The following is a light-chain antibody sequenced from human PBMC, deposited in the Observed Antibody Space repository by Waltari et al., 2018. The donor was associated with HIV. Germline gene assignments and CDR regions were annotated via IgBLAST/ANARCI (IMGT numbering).Light chain of an antibody. J-gene: IGLJ2*01. CDR2: DVS. CDR1: SSDDGGYNY. V-gene: IGLV2-8*01. Sequence: QSALTQPPSASGSPRQSVTISCTGTSSDDGGYNYVSWYQQHPGKAPKLMIYDVSKRPSVVPDRFSGSKSGNTASLTVSGLQAEDEADYYCSSYAGRNNVVFGGGTKVTVL. CDR3: SSYAGRNNVV.